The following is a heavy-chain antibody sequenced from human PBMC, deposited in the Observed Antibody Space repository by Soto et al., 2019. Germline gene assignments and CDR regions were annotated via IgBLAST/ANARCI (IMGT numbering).Heavy chain of an antibody. CDR3: ARQFDSDTSGYYYAY. Sequence: QVQLVQSGAEVKKPGSSVKVSCKASGGTLSTNTISWVRQAPGQGLEWMGGIMPIFGSANYAQKFQGRVTITADEYTRTVDMELSRLRSEDTAVYYCARQFDSDTSGYYYAYWGQGTLVTVSS. D-gene: IGHD3-22*01. CDR2: IMPIFGSA. V-gene: IGHV1-69*01. J-gene: IGHJ4*02. CDR1: GGTLSTNT.